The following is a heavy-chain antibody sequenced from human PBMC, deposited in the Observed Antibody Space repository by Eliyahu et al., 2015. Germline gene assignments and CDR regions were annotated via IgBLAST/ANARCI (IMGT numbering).Heavy chain of an antibody. Sequence: QVQLQQWGAGLLKPSETLSLTCAVYGGSFSGYYWSWIRQPPGKGLEWIGEINHSGSTNYNPSLKSRVTISVDTSKNQFSLKLSSVTAADTAVYYCARGGYVWGSYHFDYWGQGTLVTVSS. D-gene: IGHD3-16*02. CDR1: GGSFSGYY. CDR3: ARGGYVWGSYHFDY. CDR2: INHSGST. J-gene: IGHJ4*02. V-gene: IGHV4-34*01.